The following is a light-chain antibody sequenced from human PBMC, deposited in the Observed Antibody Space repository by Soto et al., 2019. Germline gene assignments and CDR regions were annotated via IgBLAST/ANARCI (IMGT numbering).Light chain of an antibody. CDR1: SSDVGGYNY. V-gene: IGLV2-14*01. J-gene: IGLJ1*01. Sequence: QPALTPPASVTGSPGQSITISCTGTSSDVGGYNYVSWYQQHPGKAPKLMIYDVSNRPSGVSNRFSGSKSGNTASLTISGLQAEDEADYYCSSYTSSSTPYVFGTGTKVTVL. CDR3: SSYTSSSTPYV. CDR2: DVS.